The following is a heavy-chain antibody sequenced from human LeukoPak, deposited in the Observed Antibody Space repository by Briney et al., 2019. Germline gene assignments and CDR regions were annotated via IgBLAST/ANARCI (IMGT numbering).Heavy chain of an antibody. J-gene: IGHJ1*01. CDR3: ARVVVVPAAPYFQH. D-gene: IGHD2-2*01. CDR1: AYSISSGYY. Sequence: SETLSLTCAVSAYSISSGYYWAWIRQPPGQGLERIGSIYHSGSTYYNPSLKSRVTISVDTSKNQCSLKLSAVTAADTAVEYWARVVVVPAAPYFQHWGQGTLVTVSS. V-gene: IGHV4-38-2*01. CDR2: IYHSGST.